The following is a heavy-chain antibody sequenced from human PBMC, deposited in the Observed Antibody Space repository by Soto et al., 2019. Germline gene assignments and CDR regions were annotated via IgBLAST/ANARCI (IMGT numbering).Heavy chain of an antibody. CDR1: GGSISSYY. CDR3: ARGGITIFGVVTNWFDP. Sequence: PSETLSLTCTVSGGSISSYYWSWVGQPPGKGLEWIGYIYDSGSTYYNSSLKSRVTISVDTSKNQFSLKLSSVTAADTAVYYCARGGITIFGVVTNWFDPWGQGTLVTVSS. CDR2: IYDSGST. J-gene: IGHJ5*02. V-gene: IGHV4-59*12. D-gene: IGHD3-3*01.